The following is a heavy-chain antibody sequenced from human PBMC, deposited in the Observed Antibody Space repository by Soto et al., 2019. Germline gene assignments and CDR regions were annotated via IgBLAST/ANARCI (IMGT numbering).Heavy chain of an antibody. J-gene: IGHJ5*02. CDR1: GFTFSSYG. D-gene: IGHD2-21*02. CDR3: ARDQSPIVVVTAIPLSP. CDR2: IWYDGSNK. Sequence: QVQLVESGGGVVQPGRSLRLSCAASGFTFSSYGMHWVRQAPGKGLEWVAVIWYDGSNKYYADSVKGRFTISRDNSKNXXYLQMNSLRAEDTAVYYCARDQSPIVVVTAIPLSPWGQGTLVTVSS. V-gene: IGHV3-33*01.